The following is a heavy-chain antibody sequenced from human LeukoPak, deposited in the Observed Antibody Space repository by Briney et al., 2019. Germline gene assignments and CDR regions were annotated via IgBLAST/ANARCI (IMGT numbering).Heavy chain of an antibody. CDR2: INGDGGST. Sequence: GGSLRLSCEASGFTFDHYAMHWVRQGPGKGLEWVSLINGDGGSTHHADSVKGRFTISRANSRNSLYLQMNSLTTEDTALYYCAKDMAYTTGWYGIDYWGQGTLVTVSS. D-gene: IGHD6-19*01. V-gene: IGHV3-43*02. J-gene: IGHJ4*02. CDR1: GFTFDHYA. CDR3: AKDMAYTTGWYGIDY.